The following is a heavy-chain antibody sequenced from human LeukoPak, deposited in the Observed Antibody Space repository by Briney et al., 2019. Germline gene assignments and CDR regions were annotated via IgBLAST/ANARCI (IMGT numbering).Heavy chain of an antibody. V-gene: IGHV3-21*01. CDR2: ISNIGTYI. Sequence: GGSLRLSCAASGFTFSSCSMNWVRQAPGKGLEWVSSISNIGTYIYYADSVKGRFTISRDNTKNSLYLQMNSLRAEDTAVYYCARLEGSYPTYYFDYWGQGTLVTVSS. J-gene: IGHJ4*02. D-gene: IGHD3-16*02. CDR3: ARLEGSYPTYYFDY. CDR1: GFTFSSCS.